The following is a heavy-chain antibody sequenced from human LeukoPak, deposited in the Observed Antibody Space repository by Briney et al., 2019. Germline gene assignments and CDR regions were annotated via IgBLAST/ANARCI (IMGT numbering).Heavy chain of an antibody. J-gene: IGHJ6*02. CDR1: GYTFTGYY. Sequence: ASVKVPCKASGYTFTGYYMYWVRQAPGQGLEGMGWINPNSGGTNYAQKFQGRVTMTRDTSISTAYMDLSRLRSDDTAVYYCARVYNFHYGVDVWGQGTTVTVSS. CDR3: ARVYNFHYGVDV. V-gene: IGHV1-2*02. CDR2: INPNSGGT.